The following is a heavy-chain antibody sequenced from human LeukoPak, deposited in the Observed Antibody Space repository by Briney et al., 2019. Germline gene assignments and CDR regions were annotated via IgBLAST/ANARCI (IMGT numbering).Heavy chain of an antibody. V-gene: IGHV4-39*07. Sequence: ASETLSLTCTVSGGSISSSSYYWGWIRQPPGKGLEWIAEISYAGSTHTGSTSYSASLKSRVTISVDTPKNQFSLHLSSVTAADTAVYYCARDLGAAAGTRWFDPWGQGTLVTVSS. CDR2: ISYAGST. J-gene: IGHJ5*02. CDR3: ARDLGAAAGTRWFDP. D-gene: IGHD6-13*01. CDR1: GGSISSSSYY.